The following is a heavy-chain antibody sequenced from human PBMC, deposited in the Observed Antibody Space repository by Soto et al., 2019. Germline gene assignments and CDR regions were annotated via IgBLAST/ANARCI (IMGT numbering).Heavy chain of an antibody. D-gene: IGHD5-18*01. V-gene: IGHV1-46*01. J-gene: IGHJ4*02. Sequence: RASVKVSCKASGYTFTGYYMHWVRQAPGQGLEWMGIINPSGGSTSYAQKFQGRVTMTRDTSTSTVYMELSSLRSEDTAVYYCAREDTAMVTDYWGQGTLVTVSS. CDR1: GYTFTGYY. CDR3: AREDTAMVTDY. CDR2: INPSGGST.